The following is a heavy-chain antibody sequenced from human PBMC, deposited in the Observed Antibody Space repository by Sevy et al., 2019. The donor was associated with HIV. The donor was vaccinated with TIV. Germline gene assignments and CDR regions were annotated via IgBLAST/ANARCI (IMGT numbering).Heavy chain of an antibody. CDR3: ARGLRFLGAFDY. Sequence: SETLSLTCTVSGGSISSYYWSWIRQPPGKGLKWIGYIYYSGSTNYNPSLKSRVTISVDTSKNQFSLKLSSVTAADTAVYYCARGLRFLGAFDYWGQGTLVTVSS. V-gene: IGHV4-59*13. D-gene: IGHD3-3*01. CDR2: IYYSGST. J-gene: IGHJ4*02. CDR1: GGSISSYY.